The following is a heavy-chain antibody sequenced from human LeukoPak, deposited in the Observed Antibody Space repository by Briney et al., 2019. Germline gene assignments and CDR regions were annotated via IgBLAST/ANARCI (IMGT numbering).Heavy chain of an antibody. V-gene: IGHV3-21*01. CDR3: ARDVGIAVADVDY. J-gene: IGHJ4*02. D-gene: IGHD6-19*01. Sequence: GRSLRLSCAASGFTFSSYSMNWVRQAPGKGLEWVSSISSSSSYIYYADSVKGRFTISRDNAKNSLYLQMNSLRAEDTAVYYCARDVGIAVADVDYWGQGTLVTVSS. CDR1: GFTFSSYS. CDR2: ISSSSSYI.